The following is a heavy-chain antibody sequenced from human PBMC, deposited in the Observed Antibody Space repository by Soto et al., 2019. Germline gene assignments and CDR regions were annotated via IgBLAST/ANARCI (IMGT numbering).Heavy chain of an antibody. J-gene: IGHJ4*02. V-gene: IGHV4-34*01. CDR2: INHSGST. CDR1: GGSFSGYY. Sequence: SETLSLTCAVYGGSFSGYYWSWIRQPPGKGLEWIGEINHSGSTNYNPSLKSRVTISVDTSKNQFSLKLSSVTAADTAVYYCARALGHGLMVYAISEWGQGTLVTVSS. CDR3: ARALGHGLMVYAISE. D-gene: IGHD2-8*01.